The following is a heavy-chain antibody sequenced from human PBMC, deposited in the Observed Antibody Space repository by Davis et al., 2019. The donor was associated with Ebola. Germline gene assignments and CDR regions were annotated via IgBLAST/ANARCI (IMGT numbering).Heavy chain of an antibody. V-gene: IGHV3-9*01. CDR1: GFTFDDHT. CDR3: AASSSYHFDY. CDR2: ISWNSGSI. Sequence: PGGSLRLSCEASGFTFDDHTMHWVRQAPGKGLEWVSGISWNSGSIGYADSVKGRFTISRDNAKNSLYLQMNSLRAEDTALYYCAASSSYHFDYWGQGTLVTVSS. J-gene: IGHJ4*02. D-gene: IGHD6-13*01.